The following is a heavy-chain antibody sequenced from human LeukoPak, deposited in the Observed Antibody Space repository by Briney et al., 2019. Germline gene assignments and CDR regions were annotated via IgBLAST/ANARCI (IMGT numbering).Heavy chain of an antibody. CDR2: ISRSGGTK. CDR1: GFTFSDSN. J-gene: IGHJ4*02. D-gene: IGHD6-19*01. Sequence: PGGSLRLSCAASGFTFSDSNMRWIRQAPGKGLEWVSSISRSGGTKYYAESVKGRVTLSRENFKNTRYLYMKSLRAEDTALYYMSKVLAVAGTRMAFDYWGQGTLFTVSS. CDR3: SKVLAVAGTRMAFDY. V-gene: IGHV3-23*01.